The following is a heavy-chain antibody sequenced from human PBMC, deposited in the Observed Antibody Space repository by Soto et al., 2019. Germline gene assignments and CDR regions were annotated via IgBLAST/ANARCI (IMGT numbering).Heavy chain of an antibody. Sequence: QVQLQQWGAGLLKPSETLSLTCAVYGGSFSGYYWSWIRQPPGKGLEWIGEINNSGSTNYNPSLKSRVTISVDTSKNQFSLKLSSVTAADTAVYYCAREKPYSSSWYHDYWGQGTLVTVSS. CDR2: INNSGST. D-gene: IGHD6-13*01. J-gene: IGHJ4*02. CDR3: AREKPYSSSWYHDY. CDR1: GGSFSGYY. V-gene: IGHV4-34*01.